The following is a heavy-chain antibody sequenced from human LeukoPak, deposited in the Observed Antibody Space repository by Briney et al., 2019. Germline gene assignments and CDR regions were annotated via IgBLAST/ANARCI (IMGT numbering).Heavy chain of an antibody. J-gene: IGHJ3*02. CDR2: IRGSGGNT. Sequence: PGGSLRLSCAASGFTFSTYAMTWVRQAPGKGLEWVSGIRGSGGNTLYAGSVKGRFTISRDNSKNTLYLQMNSLRAEDTAVYYCAKDPNGDYFGAFDSWGQGTMVTVSS. CDR1: GFTFSTYA. V-gene: IGHV3-23*01. D-gene: IGHD4-17*01. CDR3: AKDPNGDYFGAFDS.